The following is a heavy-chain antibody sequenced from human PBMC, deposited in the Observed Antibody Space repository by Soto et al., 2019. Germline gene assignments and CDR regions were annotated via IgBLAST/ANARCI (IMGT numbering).Heavy chain of an antibody. D-gene: IGHD2-2*01. Sequence: SVKVSCKASGDTFSSYTISWVRQAPGQGLEWMGRIIPILGIANYAQKFQGRVTITADKSTSTAYMELSSLRSEDTAVYYCARGGVVVPAAMSGDYYYYYMDVWG. J-gene: IGHJ6*03. CDR1: GDTFSSYT. V-gene: IGHV1-69*02. CDR3: ARGGVVVPAAMSGDYYYYYMDV. CDR2: IIPILGIA.